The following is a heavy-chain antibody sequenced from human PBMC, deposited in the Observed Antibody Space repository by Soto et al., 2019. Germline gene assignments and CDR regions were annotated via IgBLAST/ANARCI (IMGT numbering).Heavy chain of an antibody. Sequence: GXSPRISCVASGFPFRPFWMSWVRKAPGXGLGWGERIXSDATXTPHEDEVQGRXTRARDSATXALYLQMHSLRHEHTALYFCVRDRGYPDYFDVWGRGTMVTV. V-gene: IGHV3-74*03. CDR2: IXSDATXT. CDR1: GFPFRPFW. CDR3: VRDRGYPDYFDV. J-gene: IGHJ3*01. D-gene: IGHD3-16*01.